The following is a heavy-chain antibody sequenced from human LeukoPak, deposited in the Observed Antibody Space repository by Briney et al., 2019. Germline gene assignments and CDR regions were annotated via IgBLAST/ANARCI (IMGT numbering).Heavy chain of an antibody. CDR1: GFTFSSYS. J-gene: IGHJ6*02. Sequence: PGGSLRLSCAASGFTFSSYSMNWVRPAPGKGLEWVSYISSSSSTIYYADSVKGRFTISRDNAKNSLYLQMNSLRDEDTAVYYCATKGRSSSGWYGNYYYGMDVWGQGTTVTVSS. CDR3: ATKGRSSSGWYGNYYYGMDV. V-gene: IGHV3-48*02. D-gene: IGHD6-13*01. CDR2: ISSSSSTI.